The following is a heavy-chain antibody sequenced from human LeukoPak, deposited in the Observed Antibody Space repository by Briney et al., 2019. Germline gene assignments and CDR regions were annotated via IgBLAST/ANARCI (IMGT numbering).Heavy chain of an antibody. CDR2: ISWNSGSI. D-gene: IGHD2-15*01. CDR1: GFTSDDYA. CDR3: AKGYCSGGSCYLGYFDY. V-gene: IGHV3-9*02. Sequence: GGSLRLSCAASGFTSDDYAMHWVRQAPGKGLEWVSGISWNSGSIGYADSVKGRFTISRDNAKNSLYLQMNSLRAEDTALYYCAKGYCSGGSCYLGYFDYWGQGTLVTVSS. J-gene: IGHJ4*02.